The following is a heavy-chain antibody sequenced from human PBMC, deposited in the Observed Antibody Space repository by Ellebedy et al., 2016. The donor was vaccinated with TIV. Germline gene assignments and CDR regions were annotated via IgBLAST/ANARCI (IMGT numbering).Heavy chain of an antibody. CDR2: IYYSGST. D-gene: IGHD4-17*01. J-gene: IGHJ4*02. CDR3: ARASYGDYVPYFDY. Sequence: SETLSLTXTVSGGSISSYYWSWIRQPPGKGLEWIGYIYYSGSTNYNPSLKSRVTISVDTSKNQFSLKLSSVTAADTAVYYCARASYGDYVPYFDYWGQGTLVTVSS. V-gene: IGHV4-59*01. CDR1: GGSISSYY.